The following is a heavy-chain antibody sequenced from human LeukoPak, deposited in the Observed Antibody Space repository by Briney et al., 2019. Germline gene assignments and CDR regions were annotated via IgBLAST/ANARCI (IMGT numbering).Heavy chain of an antibody. V-gene: IGHV3-7*01. CDR1: GFTFSSYW. D-gene: IGHD1-7*01. CDR3: ARDERDWNYEHYYYYYYMDV. CDR2: IKQDGSEK. J-gene: IGHJ6*03. Sequence: GGSLRLSCAASGFTFSSYWMSWVRQAPGKGLEWVANIKQDGSEKYYVDSVKGRFTISRDNAKNSLYLQMNSLRAEDTAVYYCARDERDWNYEHYYYYYYMDVWGKGTTVTVSS.